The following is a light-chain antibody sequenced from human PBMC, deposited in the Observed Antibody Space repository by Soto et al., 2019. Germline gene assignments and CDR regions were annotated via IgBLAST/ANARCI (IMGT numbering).Light chain of an antibody. CDR1: SSDVGAYNY. J-gene: IGLJ2*01. V-gene: IGLV2-14*01. Sequence: QSVLTQPASVSGSPGQSITICCTGTSSDVGAYNYVSWYQHHPGRAPKLIIFEVSHRPSGVSDRFSGSKSGNTASLTISGLQTEDEADYYCTSYTRNRNLLFGGGTKVTVL. CDR3: TSYTRNRNLL. CDR2: EVS.